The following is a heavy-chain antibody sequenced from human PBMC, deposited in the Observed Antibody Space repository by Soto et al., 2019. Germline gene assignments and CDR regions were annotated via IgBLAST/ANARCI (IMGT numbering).Heavy chain of an antibody. D-gene: IGHD6-19*01. V-gene: IGHV4-4*02. CDR2: IYHSGST. CDR3: ARGKWLEFNWFDP. Sequence: PSETLSLTCAVSGGSISSSNWWSWVRQPPGKGLEWIGEIYHSGSTNYNPSLKSRVTISVDKSKNQFSLKLSSVTAADTAVYYCARGKWLEFNWFDPWGQGNLVTVSS. CDR1: GGSISSSNW. J-gene: IGHJ5*02.